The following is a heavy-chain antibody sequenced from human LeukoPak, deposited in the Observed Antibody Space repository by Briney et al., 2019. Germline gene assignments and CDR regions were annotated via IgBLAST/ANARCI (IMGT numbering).Heavy chain of an antibody. CDR3: AKKLPPASFYFDF. CDR2: IGSGGYM. V-gene: IGHV3-23*01. CDR1: GFTFADYD. D-gene: IGHD3-16*02. J-gene: IGHJ4*02. Sequence: GGSLRLSCVASGFTFADYDMTWVRQAPGKGLEYVSSIGSGGYMFYAGSVKGRFFTSRDNSKSTLYLHMNSLRSDDTAVYFCAKKLPPASFYFDFWGQGSLVSVSS.